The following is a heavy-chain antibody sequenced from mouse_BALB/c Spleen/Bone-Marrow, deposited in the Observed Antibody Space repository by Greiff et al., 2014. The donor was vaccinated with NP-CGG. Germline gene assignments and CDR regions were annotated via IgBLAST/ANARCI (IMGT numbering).Heavy chain of an antibody. CDR1: GFTFCSYT. Sequence: DVQLVESGGGLVKPGGSLKLSCAASGFTFCSYTMSWVRQTPEKRLEWAATISSGGSYTYYPDSVKGRFTISRDNAKNTLYLQMSSLKSEDTAMYYCTRSYYRYDEEAWFAYWGQGTLVTVSA. V-gene: IGHV5-6-4*01. CDR3: TRSYYRYDEEAWFAY. J-gene: IGHJ3*01. D-gene: IGHD2-14*01. CDR2: ISSGGSYT.